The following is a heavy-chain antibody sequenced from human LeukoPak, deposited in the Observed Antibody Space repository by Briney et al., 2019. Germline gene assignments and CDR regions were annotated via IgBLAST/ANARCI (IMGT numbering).Heavy chain of an antibody. J-gene: IGHJ5*02. D-gene: IGHD3-10*01. CDR2: MNPNTGNT. Sequence: ASVKVSCKASGYTFNSYDINWVRQATGQGLEWMGWMNPNTGNTGYGERFQGRVTMTRDNSISTAYMELNSLTSEDTAVYYCARGGAGTYYKRDGWFDPWGQGTLVTVSS. CDR1: GYTFNSYD. V-gene: IGHV1-8*01. CDR3: ARGGAGTYYKRDGWFDP.